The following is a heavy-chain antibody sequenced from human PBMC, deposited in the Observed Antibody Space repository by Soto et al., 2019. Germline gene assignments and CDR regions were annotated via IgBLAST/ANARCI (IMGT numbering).Heavy chain of an antibody. CDR3: ARFSTLGKDDGVDV. Sequence: QVQLQESGPGLVKPSQTLSLTCSVSGDSISSSDSYWSLIRQAPGKGLEWIGYINSSGRTYYKPSLKSRVSKSIDTSTNQFSLRLTSVTVADTAVYFCARFSTLGKDDGVDVWGQGTTVTVSS. CDR2: INSSGRT. J-gene: IGHJ6*02. D-gene: IGHD2-2*01. CDR1: GDSISSSDSY. V-gene: IGHV4-30-4*01.